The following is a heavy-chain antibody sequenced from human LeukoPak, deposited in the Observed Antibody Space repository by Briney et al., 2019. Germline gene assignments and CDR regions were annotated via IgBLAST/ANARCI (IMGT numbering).Heavy chain of an antibody. D-gene: IGHD3-10*01. J-gene: IGHJ4*02. V-gene: IGHV3-74*01. CDR1: GFTLSSYW. Sequence: GGSLRLSCAASGFTLSSYWMHWVRQVPGKGLVWVSRINTDGSSISYADSVKGRSTISRDNSKNTLYLQMNSLRAEDTAVYYCAKDSDYYGSGSYYDYWGQGTLVTVSS. CDR2: INTDGSSI. CDR3: AKDSDYYGSGSYYDY.